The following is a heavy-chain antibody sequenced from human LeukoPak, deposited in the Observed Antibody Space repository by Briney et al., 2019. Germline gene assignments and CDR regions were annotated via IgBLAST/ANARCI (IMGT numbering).Heavy chain of an antibody. D-gene: IGHD3-22*01. J-gene: IGHJ4*02. CDR1: GFTISNYA. CDR3: AKDPYYYDTSGYNGDY. V-gene: IGHV3-23*01. CDR2: ISGSGGST. Sequence: PGGSLRLSCAASGFTISNYAMSWVRQAPGKGLEWVSSISGSGGSTYYADSVKGRFTISRDNSKNTLFLQMNSLRAEDTAVYYCAKDPYYYDTSGYNGDYWGQGTLVTVSS.